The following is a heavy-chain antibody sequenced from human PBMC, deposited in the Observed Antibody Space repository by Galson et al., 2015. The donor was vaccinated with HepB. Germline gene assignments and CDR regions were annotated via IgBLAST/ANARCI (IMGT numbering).Heavy chain of an antibody. CDR3: ARRDGNNWFDP. J-gene: IGHJ5*02. CDR2: INTNTGNP. CDR1: GYTFTSYA. V-gene: IGHV7-4-1*02. D-gene: IGHD5-24*01. Sequence: SVKVSCKASGYTFTSYAINWVRQAPGQGLEWMGWINTNTGNPTYAQGFTGRFVFSLDTSVSTAYLQISSLKAEDTAVFNCARRDGNNWFDPWGQGTLVTVSS.